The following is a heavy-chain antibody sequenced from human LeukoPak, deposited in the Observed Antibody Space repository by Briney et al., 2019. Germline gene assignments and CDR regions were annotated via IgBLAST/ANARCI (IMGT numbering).Heavy chain of an antibody. CDR1: GGTFSSYA. CDR3: ARDRSGYYVYDGMDV. Sequence: SVKVSCKASGGTFSSYAISWVRQAPGQGLEWMGRTIPIFGIANYAQKFQGRVTITADKSTSTAYMELSSLRSEDTAVYYCARDRSGYYVYDGMDVWGQGTTVTVSS. J-gene: IGHJ6*02. V-gene: IGHV1-69*04. D-gene: IGHD3-3*01. CDR2: TIPIFGIA.